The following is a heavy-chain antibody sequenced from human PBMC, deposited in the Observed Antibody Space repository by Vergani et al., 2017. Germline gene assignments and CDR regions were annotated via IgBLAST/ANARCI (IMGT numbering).Heavy chain of an antibody. J-gene: IGHJ4*02. CDR1: GFTFTSYG. D-gene: IGHD1-26*01. V-gene: IGHV3-23*01. Sequence: EVQLLESGGGLVQPGESLRLSCTVSGFTFTSYGISWVRQAPGKGMEWVSGISSSGASTYYTDSVEGRFIISRDISKNTLYLQMSSLRADDTAVYYCANDRPRDWETPLFLFDYWGQGTLVAVSS. CDR3: ANDRPRDWETPLFLFDY. CDR2: ISSSGAST.